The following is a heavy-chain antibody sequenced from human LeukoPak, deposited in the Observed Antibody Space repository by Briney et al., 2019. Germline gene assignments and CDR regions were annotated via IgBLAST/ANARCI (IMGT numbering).Heavy chain of an antibody. CDR1: GFTFSSYA. Sequence: GGSLRLSCAASGFTFSSYAMSWVRQAPGKGLEWVAVIFSDGYTKYYAGSLRDRFTISRDDSKNTLYLHMNSLIPGDTGVYYCARASGPFDFWGQGTLLTVSS. CDR3: ARASGPFDF. CDR2: IFSDGYTK. D-gene: IGHD3-10*01. V-gene: IGHV3-33*08. J-gene: IGHJ4*02.